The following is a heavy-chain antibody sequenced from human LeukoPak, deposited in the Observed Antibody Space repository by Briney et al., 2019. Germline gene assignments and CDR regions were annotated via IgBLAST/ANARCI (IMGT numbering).Heavy chain of an antibody. CDR1: GFTFSSYG. J-gene: IGHJ4*02. D-gene: IGHD3-10*01. V-gene: IGHV3-33*08. CDR3: AGDEDYGSGVILDY. CDR2: IWYDGSNK. Sequence: GSLSLSCAASGFTFSSYGMHWVRQAPGKGLEWVAVIWYDGSNKYCADSVKGRFTISRDNSKNTLYLQMNSLRAEDTAVYYCAGDEDYGSGVILDYWGQGTLVTVSS.